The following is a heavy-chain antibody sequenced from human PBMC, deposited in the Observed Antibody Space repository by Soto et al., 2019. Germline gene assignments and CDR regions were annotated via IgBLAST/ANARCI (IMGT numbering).Heavy chain of an antibody. J-gene: IGHJ4*02. Sequence: PWGSLRLSCASSGFTFTNYAMTWVRQAPGKGLQWVSTITNSGDTTYYADSVKGRFTISRDNSKNTLFLQMNSLRAEDTAIYYCAKTAGDSGYYYVDFWGKGTLVTVSS. CDR1: GFTFTNYA. CDR3: AKTAGDSGYYYVDF. V-gene: IGHV3-23*01. D-gene: IGHD3-22*01. CDR2: ITNSGDTT.